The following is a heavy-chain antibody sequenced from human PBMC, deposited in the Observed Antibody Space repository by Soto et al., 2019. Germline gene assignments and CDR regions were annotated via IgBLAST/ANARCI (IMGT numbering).Heavy chain of an antibody. CDR3: ARGKRALGPTPGAFDI. CDR2: IIPIFGTA. CDR1: GGTFSSYA. Sequence: SVKVSCKASGGTFSSYAISWVRQAPGQGLEWMGGIIPIFGTANYAQKFQGRVTITADESTSTAYMELSSLRSEDTAVYYCARGKRALGPTPGAFDIWGQGKMVTVSS. J-gene: IGHJ3*02. V-gene: IGHV1-69*13.